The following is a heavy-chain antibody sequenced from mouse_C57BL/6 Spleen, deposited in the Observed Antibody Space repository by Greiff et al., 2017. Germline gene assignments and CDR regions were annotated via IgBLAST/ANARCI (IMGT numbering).Heavy chain of an antibody. CDR1: GYTFTGYW. CDR2: ILPGSGST. Sequence: VQLQQSGAELMKPGASVKLSCKATGYTFTGYWIEWVKQRPGHGLEWIGEILPGSGSTNYNAKFKGTATFTADTSSNTAYMQLSSLTTEDSAIYYCARLALTGTGAMDYWGQGTSVTVSS. CDR3: ARLALTGTGAMDY. V-gene: IGHV1-9*01. D-gene: IGHD4-1*01. J-gene: IGHJ4*01.